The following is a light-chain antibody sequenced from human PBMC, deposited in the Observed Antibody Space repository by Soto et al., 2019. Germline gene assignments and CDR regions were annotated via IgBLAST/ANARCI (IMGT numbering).Light chain of an antibody. CDR2: DVS. Sequence: QSALTQPACVSGSPGQSITISCTGTSSDVGGYNYVSWYQQHPGKAPKLMIYDVSNRPSGVSNRFSGSKSGNTASLTISGLEAEDEADYYCSSYTRISTLKFGEGTKLTVL. CDR1: SSDVGGYNY. J-gene: IGLJ2*01. V-gene: IGLV2-14*01. CDR3: SSYTRISTLK.